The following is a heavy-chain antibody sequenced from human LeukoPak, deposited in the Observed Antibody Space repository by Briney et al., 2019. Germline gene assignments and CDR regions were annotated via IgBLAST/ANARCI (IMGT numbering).Heavy chain of an antibody. V-gene: IGHV3-53*01. Sequence: GGSLRLSCAASGFTVSSNYMSWVRQAPGKGLEWVSVIHSGGSTYYADSVKGRFTISRDNSKNTLYIQMNSLRAEDTAVYYCGRGVAVAGTIYFDYWGQGTLVTVSS. CDR2: IHSGGST. J-gene: IGHJ4*02. CDR1: GFTVSSNY. D-gene: IGHD6-19*01. CDR3: GRGVAVAGTIYFDY.